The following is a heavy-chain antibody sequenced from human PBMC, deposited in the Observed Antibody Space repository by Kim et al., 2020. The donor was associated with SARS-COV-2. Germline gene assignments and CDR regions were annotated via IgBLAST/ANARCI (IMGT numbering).Heavy chain of an antibody. J-gene: IGHJ6*02. Sequence: GGSLRLSCAASGFTFSSYGMHWVRQAPGKGLEWVAVISYDGSNKYYADSVKGRFTISRDNSKNTLYLQMNSLIAEDTAVYYCAKEISPTYFDYYYYGMDVWGQGTTVTVSS. V-gene: IGHV3-30*18. CDR2: ISYDGSNK. D-gene: IGHD3-9*01. CDR3: AKEISPTYFDYYYYGMDV. CDR1: GFTFSSYG.